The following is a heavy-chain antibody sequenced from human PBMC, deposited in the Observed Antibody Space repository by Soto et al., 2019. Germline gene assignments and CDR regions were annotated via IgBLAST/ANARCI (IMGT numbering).Heavy chain of an antibody. D-gene: IGHD3-3*01. CDR3: AKGPIFGVENIYDY. CDR1: GFTFSSYA. Sequence: DVQLLESGGGLVQPGGSLRLSCAASGFTFSSYAMSWVRQAPGKGLEWVSSMSGAGRSSYDADSVKGRFTISRDNSKNTLYLPMNNLRAQDTALYFSAKGPIFGVENIYDYWGQGTLVTVSS. V-gene: IGHV3-23*01. CDR2: MSGAGRSS. J-gene: IGHJ4*02.